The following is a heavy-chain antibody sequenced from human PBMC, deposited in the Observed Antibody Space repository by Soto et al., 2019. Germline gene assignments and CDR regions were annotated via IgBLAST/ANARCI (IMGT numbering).Heavy chain of an antibody. CDR1: GGSISSYY. Sequence: SETLSLTCTVSGGSISSYYWSWIRQPPGKGLEWIGYIYYSGSTNYNPSLKSRVTISVDTSKNQFSLKLSSVTAADTAVYYCATTTQTGVSPFDYWGQGTLVTVSS. CDR2: IYYSGST. V-gene: IGHV4-59*01. D-gene: IGHD7-27*01. J-gene: IGHJ4*02. CDR3: ATTTQTGVSPFDY.